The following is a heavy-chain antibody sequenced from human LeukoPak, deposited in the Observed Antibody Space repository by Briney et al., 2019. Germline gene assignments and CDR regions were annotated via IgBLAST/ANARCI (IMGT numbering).Heavy chain of an antibody. D-gene: IGHD3-10*01. CDR3: ARVTMVRGVMETGWFDP. CDR1: GGSISSNSYY. J-gene: IGHJ5*02. V-gene: IGHV4-39*01. Sequence: SETLSLTCTVSGGSISSNSYYWDWIRQPPGKGLEWIGSIYYSGSTYYNPSLKSRVTISVDTSKNQFSLKLSSVTAADTAVYYCARVTMVRGVMETGWFDPWGQGTLVTVSS. CDR2: IYYSGST.